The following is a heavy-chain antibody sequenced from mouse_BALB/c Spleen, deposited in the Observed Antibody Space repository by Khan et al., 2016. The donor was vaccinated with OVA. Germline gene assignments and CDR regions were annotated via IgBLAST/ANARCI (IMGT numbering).Heavy chain of an antibody. J-gene: IGHJ4*01. CDR3: TRRRIYDGYYGGAMDY. Sequence: EVELVESGGGLVQPGGSRKLSCAASGFTLSSFGMHWVRQAPEKGLEWVAYISSGSNTINYADTVKGRFTISRDNSQKLLILQMTSLRSEDTAMYYCTRRRIYDGYYGGAMDYWGQGTSVTVSS. V-gene: IGHV5-17*02. CDR2: ISSGSNTI. CDR1: GFTLSSFG. D-gene: IGHD2-3*01.